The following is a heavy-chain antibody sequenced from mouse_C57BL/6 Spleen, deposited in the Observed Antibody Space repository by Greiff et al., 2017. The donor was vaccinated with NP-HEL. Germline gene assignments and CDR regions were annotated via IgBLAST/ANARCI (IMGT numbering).Heavy chain of an antibody. CDR3: ARQGDYDGAMDY. D-gene: IGHD2-4*01. Sequence: VQLQQSGAELVKPGASVKFSCKASGYTFTSYWMHWVKQRPGQGLEWIGMIHPNSGSTNYNEKFKSKATLTVDKSSSTAYMQLSSLTSEDSAVYYCARQGDYDGAMDYWGQGTSVTVSS. CDR2: IHPNSGST. J-gene: IGHJ4*01. CDR1: GYTFTSYW. V-gene: IGHV1-64*01.